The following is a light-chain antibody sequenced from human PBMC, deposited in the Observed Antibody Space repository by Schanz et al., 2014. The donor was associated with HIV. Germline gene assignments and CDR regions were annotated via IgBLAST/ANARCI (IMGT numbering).Light chain of an antibody. CDR2: DVT. CDR1: SSDVGGSDS. J-gene: IGLJ2*01. Sequence: QSVLTQPASVSGSPGQSITISCTGTSSDVGGSDSVPWFQQNPGKAPRLLIYDVTNRPSGVSHRFSGSKSGNTASLTISGLQAEDEADYYCSSYTTSSTLVLGGGTKVTVL. CDR3: SSYTTSSTLV. V-gene: IGLV2-14*03.